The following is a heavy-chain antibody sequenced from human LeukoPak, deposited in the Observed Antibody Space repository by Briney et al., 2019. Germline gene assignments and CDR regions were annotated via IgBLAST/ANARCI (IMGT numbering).Heavy chain of an antibody. CDR1: GFSFSSYS. Sequence: GGSLRLSCAASGFSFSSYSMNWVRQAPGKGLECVSYISSSSSTLYYADSVKGRLQIYRDNATNSLYLQMSSLRAEDTAVYYCARVRDSGRWGAFDIWGQGTMVTVSS. J-gene: IGHJ3*02. CDR2: ISSSSSTL. CDR3: ARVRDSGRWGAFDI. V-gene: IGHV3-48*01. D-gene: IGHD1-26*01.